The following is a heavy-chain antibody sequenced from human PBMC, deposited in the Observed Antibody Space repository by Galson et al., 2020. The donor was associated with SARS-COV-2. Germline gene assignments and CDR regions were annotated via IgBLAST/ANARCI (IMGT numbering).Heavy chain of an antibody. V-gene: IGHV4-30-4*01. CDR3: ARDQTKNAVLTGYYYYYGMDV. D-gene: IGHD3-9*01. CDR1: GGSISSGDYY. J-gene: IGHJ6*02. Sequence: ASETLSLTCTVSGGSISSGDYYWSWIRQPPGKGLEWIGYIYYSGSTYYNPSLKSRVTISVDTSKNQFSLKLSSVTAADTAVYYCARDQTKNAVLTGYYYYYGMDVWGQGTTVTVS. CDR2: IYYSGST.